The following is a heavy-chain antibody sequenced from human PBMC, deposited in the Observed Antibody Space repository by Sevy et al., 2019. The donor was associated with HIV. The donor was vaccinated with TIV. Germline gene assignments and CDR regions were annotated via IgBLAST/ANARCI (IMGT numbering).Heavy chain of an antibody. J-gene: IGHJ5*02. V-gene: IGHV3-30*04. Sequence: GGSLRLSCAASGFTFSSYAMHWVRQAPGKGLEWVAVISYDGSNKYYADSVKGRFTISRDNSKNTLYLQMNSLGAEDTAVYYCAREGNTAMVTGTFRFDPWGQGTLVTVSS. CDR1: GFTFSSYA. D-gene: IGHD5-18*01. CDR3: AREGNTAMVTGTFRFDP. CDR2: ISYDGSNK.